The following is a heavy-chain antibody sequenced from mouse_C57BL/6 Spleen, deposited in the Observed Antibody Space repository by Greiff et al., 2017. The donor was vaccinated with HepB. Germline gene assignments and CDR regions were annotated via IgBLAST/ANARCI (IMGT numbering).Heavy chain of an antibody. V-gene: IGHV3-6*01. Sequence: EVQRVESGPGLVKPSQSLSLTCSVTGYSITSGYYWNWIRQFPGNKLEWMGYISYDGSNNYNPSLKNRIAITRDTSKNQFFLKLNSVTTEDTATYYCASYYGPYYYAMDYWGQGTSVTVSS. D-gene: IGHD1-1*02. CDR2: ISYDGSN. CDR1: GYSITSGYY. J-gene: IGHJ4*01. CDR3: ASYYGPYYYAMDY.